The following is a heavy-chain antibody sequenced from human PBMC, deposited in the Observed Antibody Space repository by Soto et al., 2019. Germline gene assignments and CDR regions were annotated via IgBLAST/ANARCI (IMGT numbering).Heavy chain of an antibody. Sequence: HPGGSLRLSXTASGFTFGDYAMSWFRQAPGKGLEWVGFIRSKAYGGTTEYAASVKGRFTISRDDSKSIAYLQMNSLKTEDTAVYYCTRERADYGDYQPPFDPWGQGTLVTVSS. CDR3: TRERADYGDYQPPFDP. V-gene: IGHV3-49*03. J-gene: IGHJ5*02. CDR2: IRSKAYGGTT. D-gene: IGHD4-17*01. CDR1: GFTFGDYA.